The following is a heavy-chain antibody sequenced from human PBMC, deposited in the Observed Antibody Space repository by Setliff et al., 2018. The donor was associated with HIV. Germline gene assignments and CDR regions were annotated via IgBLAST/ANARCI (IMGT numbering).Heavy chain of an antibody. CDR2: VIPILGQA. J-gene: IGHJ6*04. D-gene: IGHD1-26*01. Sequence: GASVKVSCKASGGTFISYTINWVRQAPGQGLEWMGRVIPILGQANYAQKFQGRVTIAADKSTSTAYMELSSLRSEDTAVYYCASAIVGLGYNFFSVDVWGKGTTVTVSS. CDR3: ASAIVGLGYNFFSVDV. CDR1: GGTFISYT. V-gene: IGHV1-69*02.